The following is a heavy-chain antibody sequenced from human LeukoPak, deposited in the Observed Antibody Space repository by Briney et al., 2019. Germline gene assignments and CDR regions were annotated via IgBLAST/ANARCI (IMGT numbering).Heavy chain of an antibody. J-gene: IGHJ6*02. CDR3: ARDPPYYDFWSGMDV. CDR2: INPSGGST. Sequence: ASVTVSCKASGYTFTSYYMHWVRQAPGQGLEWMGIINPSGGSTSYAQKFQGRVTMTRDTSTSTVYMELSSLRSEDTAVYYCARDPPYYDFWSGMDVWGQGTTVTVSS. V-gene: IGHV1-46*01. CDR1: GYTFTSYY. D-gene: IGHD3-3*01.